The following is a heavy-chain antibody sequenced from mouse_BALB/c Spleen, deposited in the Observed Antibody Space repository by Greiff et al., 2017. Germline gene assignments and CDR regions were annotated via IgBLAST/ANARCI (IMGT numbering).Heavy chain of an antibody. V-gene: IGHV1-87*01. CDR3: ARCYSDYASFDY. D-gene: IGHD2-4*01. CDR2: IYPGDGDT. Sequence: QVQLQQSGAELARPGASVKLSCKASGYTFTSYWMQWVKQRPGQGLEWIGAIYPGDGDTRYTQKFKGKATLTADKSSSTAYMQLSSLASEDSAVYYCARCYSDYASFDYWGQGTTLTVSA. J-gene: IGHJ2*01. CDR1: GYTFTSYW.